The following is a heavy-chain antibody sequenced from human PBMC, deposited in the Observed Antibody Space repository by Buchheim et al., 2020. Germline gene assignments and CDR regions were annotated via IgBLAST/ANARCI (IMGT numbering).Heavy chain of an antibody. Sequence: QVQLVESGGGVVQPGRYLRLSCAASGFTFSSYAMHWVRQAPGKGLEWVAVISYDGSNKYYADSVKGRFTISIDNSKTTLYLQMNSLRAEDTAVYYCASSANRRMVRGQGT. CDR3: ASSANRRMV. CDR1: GFTFSSYA. D-gene: IGHD2-8*01. J-gene: IGHJ4*02. V-gene: IGHV3-30-3*01. CDR2: ISYDGSNK.